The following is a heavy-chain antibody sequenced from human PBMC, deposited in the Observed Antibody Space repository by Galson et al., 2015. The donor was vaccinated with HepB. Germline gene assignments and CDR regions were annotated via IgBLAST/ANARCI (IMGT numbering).Heavy chain of an antibody. CDR1: GFTFSSYA. CDR2: ISGSGGST. V-gene: IGHV3-23*01. J-gene: IGHJ4*02. CDR3: AKDQPIVVVPAAISHVY. Sequence: SLRLSCAASGFTFSSYAMSWVRQAPGKGLEWVSAISGSGGSTYYADSVKGRFTISRDNSKNTPYLQMNSLRAEDTAVYYCAKDQPIVVVPAAISHVYWGQGTLVTVSS. D-gene: IGHD2-2*02.